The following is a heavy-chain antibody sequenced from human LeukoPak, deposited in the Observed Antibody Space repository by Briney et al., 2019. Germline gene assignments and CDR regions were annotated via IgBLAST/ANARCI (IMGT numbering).Heavy chain of an antibody. CDR1: GYTFNSYG. Sequence: ASVKVSCKASGYTFNSYGISWVRQAPGQGLEWMAWISAYNGKTNYAQKFQGRGTMTTDRSTSTAYMELRSLTSDDTAVYYCATVAGLNSFDYWGQGTLVTVSS. J-gene: IGHJ4*02. CDR2: ISAYNGKT. D-gene: IGHD6-19*01. V-gene: IGHV1-18*01. CDR3: ATVAGLNSFDY.